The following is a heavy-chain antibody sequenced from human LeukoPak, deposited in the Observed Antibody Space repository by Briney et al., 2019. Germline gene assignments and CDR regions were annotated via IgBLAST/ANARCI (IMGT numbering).Heavy chain of an antibody. J-gene: IGHJ6*02. CDR3: ARSTLTTDYNYYGVDV. CDR1: DDSIKSYF. V-gene: IGHV4-59*01. D-gene: IGHD4-17*01. CDR2: VFYSGST. Sequence: PSETLSLTCTVSDDSIKSYFWTWIRQSPGKGLEWIGYVFYSGSTSYNPSLRSRLTMSVDTSKSQFSLNLNSVTTADTAVYNCARSTLTTDYNYYGVDVWGQGTTVTVSS.